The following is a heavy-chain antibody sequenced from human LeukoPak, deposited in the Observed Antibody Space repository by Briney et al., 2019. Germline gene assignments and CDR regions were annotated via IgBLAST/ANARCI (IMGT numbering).Heavy chain of an antibody. Sequence: SETLSLTCTVSGGSISSYYWSWIRQPPGKGLEWIGSIYYSGSTKYNPSLNSRVTISVDTSKNQFSLKLSSVTAADTAVYYCARVFGPYYFDYWGQGTLVTVSS. V-gene: IGHV4-59*08. CDR1: GGSISSYY. J-gene: IGHJ4*02. CDR3: ARVFGPYYFDY. D-gene: IGHD3-16*01. CDR2: IYYSGST.